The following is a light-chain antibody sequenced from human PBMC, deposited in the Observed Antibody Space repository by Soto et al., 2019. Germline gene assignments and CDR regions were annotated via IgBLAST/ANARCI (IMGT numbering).Light chain of an antibody. Sequence: EIVMTQSPLYLPVTPGESASISCRSSQSLLHSNGKNYLDWYLQKPGQSPQLLIYLGSNRASGVPDRFSGSGSGTDFTLKISRVEAEDVGVYYCMQALETLWTFGQGTKVDIK. CDR3: MQALETLWT. J-gene: IGKJ1*01. CDR1: QSLLHSNGKNY. V-gene: IGKV2-28*01. CDR2: LGS.